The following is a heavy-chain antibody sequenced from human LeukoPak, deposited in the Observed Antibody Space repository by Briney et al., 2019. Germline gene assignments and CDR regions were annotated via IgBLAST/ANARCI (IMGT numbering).Heavy chain of an antibody. J-gene: IGHJ5*02. D-gene: IGHD3-10*01. Sequence: ETLSLTCTVSGGSISSYYWSWIRQPPGKGLEWIGYIYYRGSTNYNPSLKSRVTISVDTSKNQFSLKLSSVPAADTAVYYCASGAYYYGSGTGWFDPWGQGTLVTVSS. V-gene: IGHV4-59*01. CDR1: GGSISSYY. CDR2: IYYRGST. CDR3: ASGAYYYGSGTGWFDP.